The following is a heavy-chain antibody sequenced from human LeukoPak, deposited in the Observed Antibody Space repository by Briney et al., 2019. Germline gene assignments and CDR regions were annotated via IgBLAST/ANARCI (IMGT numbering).Heavy chain of an antibody. Sequence: SETLSLTCTVSGGSISSYYWSWIRQPPGKGLERIGYIYTSGSTNYNPSLKSRVTISVDTSKNQFSLKLSSVTAADTAVYYCARHPINDFWSGYPDWYFDLWGRGTLVTVSS. D-gene: IGHD3-3*01. V-gene: IGHV4-4*09. CDR3: ARHPINDFWSGYPDWYFDL. J-gene: IGHJ2*01. CDR2: IYTSGST. CDR1: GGSISSYY.